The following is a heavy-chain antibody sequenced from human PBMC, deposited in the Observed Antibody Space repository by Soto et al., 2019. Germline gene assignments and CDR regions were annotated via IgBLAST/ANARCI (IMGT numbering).Heavy chain of an antibody. J-gene: IGHJ5*02. D-gene: IGHD2-2*02. Sequence: QVQLQESGPGLVKPSGTLSLTCAVSGGSISSSNWWSWVRQPPGKGLEWIGEIYHSGSTNYNPSLKSRVTISVDKSKNQFSLKLSSVTAADTAVYYCARGVQYCSSTSCYRGNWFDPWGQGTLVTVSS. CDR1: GGSISSSNW. CDR2: IYHSGST. V-gene: IGHV4-4*02. CDR3: ARGVQYCSSTSCYRGNWFDP.